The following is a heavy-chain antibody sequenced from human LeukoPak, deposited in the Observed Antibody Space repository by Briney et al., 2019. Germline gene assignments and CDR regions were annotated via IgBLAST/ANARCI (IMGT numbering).Heavy chain of an antibody. CDR1: GGSISSSSYY. Sequence: SETLSLTCTVSGGSISSSSYYWGWIRQPPGKGLEWIGSIYYSGSTYYNPSLKSRVTISVDTSKNQFSLKLSSVTAADTAVYYCARASFFLGHYWGQGTLVTVSS. V-gene: IGHV4-39*07. J-gene: IGHJ4*02. D-gene: IGHD3-16*01. CDR3: ARASFFLGHY. CDR2: IYYSGST.